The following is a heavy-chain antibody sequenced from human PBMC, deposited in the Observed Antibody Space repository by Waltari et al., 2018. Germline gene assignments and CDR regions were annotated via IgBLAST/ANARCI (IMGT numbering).Heavy chain of an antibody. Sequence: QVQLRVSGPGLVQPSETPSLTCTALCASISSYYGSWIRQPQGTGLELIGYIHYSGSTNYNPSRKSRVTISVDTSKDQFSLKLSSVTAADTAVYYCARIYNRWLMDVWGKGTTVTVSS. CDR1: CASISSYY. CDR2: IHYSGST. CDR3: ARIYNRWLMDV. J-gene: IGHJ6*03. V-gene: IGHV4-59*01. D-gene: IGHD1-20*01.